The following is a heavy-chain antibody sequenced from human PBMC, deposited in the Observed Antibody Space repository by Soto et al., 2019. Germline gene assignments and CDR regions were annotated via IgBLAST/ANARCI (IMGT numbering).Heavy chain of an antibody. Sequence: QVQLVQSGAEVKKPGASVKVSCKASGYTFTSYGISWVRQAPGQGLEWMGWISAYNGNTNYAQKLQVRVTMTTDTSTSTAYMELRSLRSDDTAVYYCARDPYDYVWGSLSYYYYGMDVWGQGTTVTVSS. CDR1: GYTFTSYG. J-gene: IGHJ6*02. CDR3: ARDPYDYVWGSLSYYYYGMDV. CDR2: ISAYNGNT. D-gene: IGHD3-16*01. V-gene: IGHV1-18*01.